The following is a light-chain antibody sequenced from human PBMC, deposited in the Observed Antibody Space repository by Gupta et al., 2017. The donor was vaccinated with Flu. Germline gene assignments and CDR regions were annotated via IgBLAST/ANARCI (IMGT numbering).Light chain of an antibody. V-gene: IGLV2-14*01. CDR3: GSYTSSSTWV. CDR1: SSDIGGYNY. CDR2: EVT. Sequence: SITISCTGTSSDIGGYNYVSWYLQHPGKAPKLMIYEVTNRPSGVSNRFSGSKSGNTASLTVSGLQAEDEADYFCGSYTSSSTWVFGGGTKLTGL. J-gene: IGLJ3*02.